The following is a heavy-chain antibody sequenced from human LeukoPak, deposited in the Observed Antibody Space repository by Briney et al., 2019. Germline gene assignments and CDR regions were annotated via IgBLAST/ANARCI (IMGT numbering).Heavy chain of an antibody. J-gene: IGHJ5*02. Sequence: SETLSLNCTGSAGSSSSYYWSWIRQPPGKGLEWIGYIYYSGSTNYNPSLKSRVTISVDTSKNQFSLKLSSVTAADTAVYYCAGDRTRTGYSSGWGSENWFDPWGQGTLVTVSS. CDR1: AGSSSSYY. CDR3: AGDRTRTGYSSGWGSENWFDP. CDR2: IYYSGST. V-gene: IGHV4-59*01. D-gene: IGHD6-19*01.